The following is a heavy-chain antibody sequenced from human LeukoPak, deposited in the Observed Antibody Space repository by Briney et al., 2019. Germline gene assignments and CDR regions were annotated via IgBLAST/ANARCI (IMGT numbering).Heavy chain of an antibody. D-gene: IGHD3-3*01. CDR3: ARHKLGFGVVIIDDAFDI. V-gene: IGHV4-59*08. CDR1: GGSISSYY. CDR2: INYSGST. J-gene: IGHJ3*02. Sequence: KASETLSLTCTVSGGSISSYYWSWLRQPPGKGLEWIGYINYSGSTNYNPSLKSRVTISVDTSNNQFSLNLTSVTASDTALYYCARHKLGFGVVIIDDAFDIWGQGTMVTVSS.